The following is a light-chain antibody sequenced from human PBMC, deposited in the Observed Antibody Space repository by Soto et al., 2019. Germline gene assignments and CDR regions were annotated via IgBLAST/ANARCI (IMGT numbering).Light chain of an antibody. V-gene: IGKV3-20*01. J-gene: IGKJ1*01. CDR1: QSVSSSY. Sequence: ENVFTQSPSTLSLSQRERATFSCRASQSVSSSYLAWYQQKPGQAPRLLIYGASSRATGIPDRFSGSGSGTDFTLTISRLEPEDSAVYYCQQYGSSWTFGQGTKVDI. CDR3: QQYGSSWT. CDR2: GAS.